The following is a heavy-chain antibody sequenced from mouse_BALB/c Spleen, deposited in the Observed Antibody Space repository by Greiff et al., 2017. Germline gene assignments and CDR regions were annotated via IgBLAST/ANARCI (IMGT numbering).Heavy chain of an antibody. J-gene: IGHJ3*01. CDR2: IYPGNGDT. Sequence: QVQLQQPGAELVKPGASVKMSCKASGYTFTSYNMHWVKQTPGQGLEWIGAIYPGNGDTSYNQKFKGKATLTADKSSSTAYMQLSSLTSEDSAVYYCARGVGTTFAYWGQGTLVTVSA. CDR3: ARGVGTTFAY. CDR1: GYTFTSYN. V-gene: IGHV1-12*01. D-gene: IGHD1-1*02.